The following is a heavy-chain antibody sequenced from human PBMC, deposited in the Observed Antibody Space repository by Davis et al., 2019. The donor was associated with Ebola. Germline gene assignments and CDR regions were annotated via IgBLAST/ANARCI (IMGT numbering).Heavy chain of an antibody. Sequence: GESLKISCAASGFTLSSYGMHWVRQAPGKGLEWVAVIWYDGSNKYYADSVKGRFTISRDNSKNTLYLQMNSLRAEDTAVYYCARGFTYYDFWSGYSNAFDIWGQGTMVTVSS. CDR2: IWYDGSNK. CDR1: GFTLSSYG. J-gene: IGHJ3*02. CDR3: ARGFTYYDFWSGYSNAFDI. V-gene: IGHV3-33*01. D-gene: IGHD3-3*01.